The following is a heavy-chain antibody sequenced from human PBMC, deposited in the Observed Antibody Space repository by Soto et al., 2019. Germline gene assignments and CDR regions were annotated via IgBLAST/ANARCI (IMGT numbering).Heavy chain of an antibody. J-gene: IGHJ4*02. Sequence: EILSLTCTVSGGSISSSSYYWGWIRQPPGKGLEWIGSIYYSGSTYYNPSLKSRVTISVDTSKNQFSLKLSSVTAADTAVYYCARHGDYSNSHFDYWGQGTLVTVSS. D-gene: IGHD4-4*01. CDR3: ARHGDYSNSHFDY. V-gene: IGHV4-39*01. CDR2: IYYSGST. CDR1: GGSISSSSYY.